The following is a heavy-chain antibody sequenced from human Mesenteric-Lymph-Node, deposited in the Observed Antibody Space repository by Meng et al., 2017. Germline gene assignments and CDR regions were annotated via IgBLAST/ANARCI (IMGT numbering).Heavy chain of an antibody. D-gene: IGHD6-19*01. Sequence: ASVKVSCKASGYTFTSYAVNWVRQAPGQGLEWMGWINTNTGNPTYAQGFTGRFVFSLDTSVSTAYLQISSLKAEDTAVYYCARGAAVAGQWNYYYYGMDVWGQGTTVTVSS. CDR3: ARGAAVAGQWNYYYYGMDV. CDR1: GYTFTSYA. CDR2: INTNTGNP. V-gene: IGHV7-4-1*02. J-gene: IGHJ6*02.